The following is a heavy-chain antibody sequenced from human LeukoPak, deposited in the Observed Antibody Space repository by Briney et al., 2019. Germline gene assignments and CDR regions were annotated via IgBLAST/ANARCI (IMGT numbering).Heavy chain of an antibody. CDR1: GYTFSRYG. CDR2: ISAYNGNT. D-gene: IGHD4-17*01. V-gene: IGHV1-18*01. Sequence: GASVKVSCKASGYTFSRYGISWVRQAPGQGLEWMGWISAYNGNTNYAQKLQGRVTMTTDTSTSTAYMELRSLRSDDTAVYYCARDPDGDYDFDYWGQGTQVTVSS. J-gene: IGHJ4*02. CDR3: ARDPDGDYDFDY.